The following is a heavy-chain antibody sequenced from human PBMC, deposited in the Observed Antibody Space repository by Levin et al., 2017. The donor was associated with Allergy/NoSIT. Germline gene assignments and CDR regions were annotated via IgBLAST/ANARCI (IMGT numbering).Heavy chain of an antibody. CDR2: IIPILGIA. D-gene: IGHD2-2*01. V-gene: IGHV1-69*02. CDR3: ARGGIVVVPAAIKNNYYYGMDV. Sequence: KISCKASGGTFSSYTISWVRQAPGQGLEWMGRIIPILGIANYAQKFQGRVTITADKSTSTAYMELSSLRSEDTAVYYCARGGIVVVPAAIKNNYYYGMDVWGQGTTVTVSS. CDR1: GGTFSSYT. J-gene: IGHJ6*02.